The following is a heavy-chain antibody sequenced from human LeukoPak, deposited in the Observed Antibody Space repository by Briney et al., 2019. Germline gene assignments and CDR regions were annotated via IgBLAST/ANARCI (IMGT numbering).Heavy chain of an antibody. CDR1: RFTFRSYA. Sequence: PGGSLRLYCAASRFTFRSYAMSWVRQARGKGLEWVSAISGSGGSTYYADSVKGRFTISRDNSKNTLYLQMNSLRAEDTAVYYCAKASSGWDFDYWGQGTLVTVSS. V-gene: IGHV3-23*01. CDR2: ISGSGGST. CDR3: AKASSGWDFDY. D-gene: IGHD6-19*01. J-gene: IGHJ4*02.